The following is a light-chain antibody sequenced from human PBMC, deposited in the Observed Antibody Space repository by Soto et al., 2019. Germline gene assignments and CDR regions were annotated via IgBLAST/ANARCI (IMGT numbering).Light chain of an antibody. CDR2: QDR. Sequence: SYELTQPPSVSVYPGQTASITCSGDKLGEKYACWYQQKPGQSPVLVIYQDRKRPSGIDERFSGSNSGNTATLTISGTQAMDEADYFCQAWDSNTVVFCGGTKLTVL. CDR1: KLGEKY. CDR3: QAWDSNTVV. V-gene: IGLV3-1*01. J-gene: IGLJ2*01.